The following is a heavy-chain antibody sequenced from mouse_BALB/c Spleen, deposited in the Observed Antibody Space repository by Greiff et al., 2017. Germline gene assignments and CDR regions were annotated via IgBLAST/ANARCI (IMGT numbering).Heavy chain of an antibody. D-gene: IGHD2-4*01. Sequence: EVQGVESGGGLVKPGGSLKLSCAASGFTFSSYTMSWVRQTPEKRLEWVATISSGGSYTYYPDSVKGRFTISRDNAKNTLYLQMSSLKSEDTAMYYCTRDQDDYGAGFAYWGQGTLVTVSA. CDR2: ISSGGSYT. CDR1: GFTFSSYT. CDR3: TRDQDDYGAGFAY. J-gene: IGHJ3*01. V-gene: IGHV5-6-4*01.